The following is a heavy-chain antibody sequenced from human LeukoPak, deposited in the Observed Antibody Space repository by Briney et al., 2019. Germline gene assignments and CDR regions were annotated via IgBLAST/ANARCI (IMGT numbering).Heavy chain of an antibody. CDR2: INHSGST. D-gene: IGHD3-22*01. CDR1: GGSFSGYY. CDR3: ARGPRYDSSGHYYFDY. V-gene: IGHV4-34*01. Sequence: SETLCLTCAVYGGSFSGYYWSWIRQPPGKGLEWIGEINHSGSTNYNPSLKSRVTISVDTSKNQFSLKLSSVTAADTAVYYCARGPRYDSSGHYYFDYWGQGTLVTVSS. J-gene: IGHJ4*02.